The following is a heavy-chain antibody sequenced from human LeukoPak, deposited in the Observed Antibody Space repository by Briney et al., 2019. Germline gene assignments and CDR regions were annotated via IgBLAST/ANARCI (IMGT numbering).Heavy chain of an antibody. D-gene: IGHD3-10*01. J-gene: IGHJ4*02. Sequence: ASVKVSCKASGGTFSSYAISWVRQAPGQGLEWMGWINPNSGGTNYAQKFQGRVTMTRDTSISTAYMELSRLRSDDTAVYYCARSLLWFGELYLDYWGQGTLVTVSS. CDR1: GGTFSSYA. V-gene: IGHV1-2*02. CDR3: ARSLLWFGELYLDY. CDR2: INPNSGGT.